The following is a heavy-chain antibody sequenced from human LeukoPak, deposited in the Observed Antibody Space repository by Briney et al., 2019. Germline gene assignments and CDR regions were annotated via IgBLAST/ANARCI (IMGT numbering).Heavy chain of an antibody. Sequence: GGSLRLSCAPSGFTFSNYGMHWVRQAPGKGLEWVAFIPYDGTNKYYADSVKGRFTISRDNAKNSLYLQMNSPRAEDTTVYYCAELGITMIGGVWGKGTTVTISS. CDR2: IPYDGTNK. J-gene: IGHJ6*04. CDR3: AELGITMIGGV. V-gene: IGHV3-30*02. CDR1: GFTFSNYG. D-gene: IGHD3-10*02.